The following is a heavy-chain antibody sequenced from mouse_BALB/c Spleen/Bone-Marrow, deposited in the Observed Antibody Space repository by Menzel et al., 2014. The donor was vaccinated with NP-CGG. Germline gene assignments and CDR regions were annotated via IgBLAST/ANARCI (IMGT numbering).Heavy chain of an antibody. CDR3: AREDILYAMDY. CDR2: INPSNGRT. V-gene: IGHV1S81*02. CDR1: GYTFTSYW. Sequence: QVQPQQPGAELVKPGASVKLSCKASGYTFTSYWMHWVKQRPGQGLEWIGEINPSNGRTNYNEKFKSKATLTVDKSSSTAYMQLSSLTSEDSAVYYCAREDILYAMDYWGQGTSVTVSS. J-gene: IGHJ4*01.